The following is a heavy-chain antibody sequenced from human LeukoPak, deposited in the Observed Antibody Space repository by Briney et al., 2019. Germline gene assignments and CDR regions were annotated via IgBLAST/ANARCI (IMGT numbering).Heavy chain of an antibody. Sequence: GGSLRLSCEASGFTFNTYAMNWVRQAPGKGLEWVSSITSSSSYIYYADSVKGRFTISRDNAKSSLYLQMNSLRDEDTAFYYCARDPYSGSYGDYYYYYMDVWGKGTTVTISS. CDR2: ITSSSSYI. CDR1: GFTFNTYA. D-gene: IGHD1-26*01. V-gene: IGHV3-21*01. CDR3: ARDPYSGSYGDYYYYYMDV. J-gene: IGHJ6*03.